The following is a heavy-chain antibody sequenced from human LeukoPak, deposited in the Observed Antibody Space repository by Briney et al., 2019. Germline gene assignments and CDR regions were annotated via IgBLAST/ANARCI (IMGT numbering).Heavy chain of an antibody. Sequence: GGSLRLSCAASGFTFSSYAMNWVRQAPGKGLEWVSYISHTGSANSYADSVKGRFTISRDNAKNSLFLQMNSLRAEDTAVYYCAKDSSVYYYDSRNFDYWGQGTLVTVSS. J-gene: IGHJ4*02. CDR2: ISHTGSAN. V-gene: IGHV3-48*03. CDR1: GFTFSSYA. D-gene: IGHD3-22*01. CDR3: AKDSSVYYYDSRNFDY.